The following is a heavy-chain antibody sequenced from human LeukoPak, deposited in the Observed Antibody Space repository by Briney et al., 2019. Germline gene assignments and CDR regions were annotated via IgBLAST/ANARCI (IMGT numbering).Heavy chain of an antibody. Sequence: HTGGSLRLSCAASGFSFSRAWMNWVRQAPGKGLEWVANIKQDGSEKYYVDSVKGRFTISRDNAKNSLYLQMNSLRAEDTAVYYCARSFGFGEFDYWGQGTLVTVSS. V-gene: IGHV3-7*01. J-gene: IGHJ4*02. CDR1: GFSFSRAW. CDR3: ARSFGFGEFDY. CDR2: IKQDGSEK. D-gene: IGHD3-10*01.